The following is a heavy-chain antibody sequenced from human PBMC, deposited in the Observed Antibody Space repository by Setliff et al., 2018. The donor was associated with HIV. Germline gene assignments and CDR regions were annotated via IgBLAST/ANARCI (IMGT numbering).Heavy chain of an antibody. Sequence: AASVKVSCKASGYTFIGHYLHWVRQAPGQGLEWLGWVNPNSGDAIYAQNFQGRVTMTRDTSINAAYMELRGLRSDDTAVYYCARNFGLSPSGKYYYYYGMDIWGQGTTVTVSS. V-gene: IGHV1-2*02. J-gene: IGHJ6*02. D-gene: IGHD3-10*01. CDR3: ARNFGLSPSGKYYYYYGMDI. CDR1: GYTFIGHY. CDR2: VNPNSGDA.